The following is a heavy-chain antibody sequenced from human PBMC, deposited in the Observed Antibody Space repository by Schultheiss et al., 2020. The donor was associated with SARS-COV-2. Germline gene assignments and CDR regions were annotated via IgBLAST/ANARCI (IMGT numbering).Heavy chain of an antibody. Sequence: GGSLRLSCAASGFTFSSYAMHWVRQAPGKGLEWVAVISYDGSNKYYADSEKGRFTISRDNSKNTLYLQMNSLRAEDTAVYYCARDWGFGVVTQPYYWGQGTLVTVSS. V-gene: IGHV3-30*04. CDR2: ISYDGSNK. CDR3: ARDWGFGVVTQPYY. CDR1: GFTFSSYA. D-gene: IGHD3-3*01. J-gene: IGHJ4*02.